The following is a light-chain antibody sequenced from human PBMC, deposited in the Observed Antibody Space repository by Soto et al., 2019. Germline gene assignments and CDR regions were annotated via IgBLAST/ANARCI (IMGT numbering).Light chain of an antibody. CDR2: GAS. CDR1: QSVTSTS. J-gene: IGKJ1*01. CDR3: QQYATPPEM. V-gene: IGKV3-20*01. Sequence: EIVLTQSPGTLSLSPGERATLSCRASQSVTSTSLAWYQQKPGQAPRLLIYGASSRATDIPDRFSGSGSGTDFTLIISRLEPEDFAVYYCQQYATPPEMFGQGTKVETK.